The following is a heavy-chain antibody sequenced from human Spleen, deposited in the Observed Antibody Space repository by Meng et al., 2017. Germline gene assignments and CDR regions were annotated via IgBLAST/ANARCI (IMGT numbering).Heavy chain of an antibody. CDR2: FYYSGST. V-gene: IGHV4-31*03. CDR3: ARDDSSGYYTY. J-gene: IGHJ4*02. CDR1: GGSISSGGYY. D-gene: IGHD3-22*01. Sequence: QVQLQEPGLGLVKPSQTLSLTCTVSGGSISSGGYYWSWIRQHPGKGLEWIGYFYYSGSTNYNPSLKSRVTISVDTSKNQFSLKLSSVTAADTAVYYCARDDSSGYYTYWGQGTLVTVSS.